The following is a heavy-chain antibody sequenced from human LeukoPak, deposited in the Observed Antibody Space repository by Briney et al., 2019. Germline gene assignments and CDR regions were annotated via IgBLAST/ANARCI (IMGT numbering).Heavy chain of an antibody. J-gene: IGHJ4*02. CDR3: AKSHDYGDYAPFDY. V-gene: IGHV3-9*03. Sequence: GTSLRLSCTASGFVFHDYAMHWVRQAPGKGLEWVSGIGWNSGNVGYADSVRGRFTIARDNAKNSLFLQMNSLRAEDMALYYCAKSHDYGDYAPFDYWGQGTLVTVSS. D-gene: IGHD4-17*01. CDR2: IGWNSGNV. CDR1: GFVFHDYA.